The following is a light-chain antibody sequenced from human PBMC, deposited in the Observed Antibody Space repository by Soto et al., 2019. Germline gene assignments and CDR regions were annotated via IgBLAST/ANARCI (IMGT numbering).Light chain of an antibody. V-gene: IGKV1-9*01. CDR3: QQFNAYPLT. CDR1: QGISDY. J-gene: IGKJ4*01. CDR2: GAS. Sequence: DIPLTQSPSFLSASVGDRVTISCRASQGISDYLAWYQQKPGKAPNLLIYGASTLQSGVPSRFSGSASGTEFTLTISSLQPEDFATYFCQQFNAYPLTFGGGTKLEIK.